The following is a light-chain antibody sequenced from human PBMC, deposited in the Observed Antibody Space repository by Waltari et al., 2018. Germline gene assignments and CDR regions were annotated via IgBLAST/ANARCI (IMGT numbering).Light chain of an antibody. CDR1: SPHIGNYS. V-gene: IGLV1-51*02. Sequence: QSVLTQPPSVSAAPGQRVTISCSAGSPHIGNYSVSWYRQFPGTAPKLLIYENTERPSGIPGRFSGSKSGTSATLDITGLQAGDEADYYCGTWDSSLSGAVFGGGTHLTVL. CDR2: ENT. J-gene: IGLJ7*01. CDR3: GTWDSSLSGAV.